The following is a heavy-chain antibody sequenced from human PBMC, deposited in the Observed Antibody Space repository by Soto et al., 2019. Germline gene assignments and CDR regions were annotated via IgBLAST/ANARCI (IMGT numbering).Heavy chain of an antibody. V-gene: IGHV3-66*01. CDR1: GFTVSSHY. J-gene: IGHJ2*01. D-gene: IGHD2-21*02. Sequence: EVQLVESGGGLVQPGGSLRLSCAASGFTVSSHYMSWVRQAPGKGLEWVSVIYSGGSTYYTDSVKGRFTISRVNSKNTLFLQMNSLRAEDTAVYYCARDYYGGNSRYFDLWGRGTLVTVSS. CDR3: ARDYYGGNSRYFDL. CDR2: IYSGGST.